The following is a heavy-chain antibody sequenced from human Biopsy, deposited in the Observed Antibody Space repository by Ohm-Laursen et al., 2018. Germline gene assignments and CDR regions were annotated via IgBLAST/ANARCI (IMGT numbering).Heavy chain of an antibody. CDR2: IYYSGTT. D-gene: IGHD4-23*01. J-gene: IGHJ2*01. Sequence: PAHALCLTCTFSVGSVSRGGFYWSWIRQHPGKGLEWIGDIYYSGTTSYNPSLKSLVTISVDTSKNQFSLKLNSVTAADTAVYYCARRPYGGTRYWYFDLWGRGTLVTVSS. CDR3: ARRPYGGTRYWYFDL. V-gene: IGHV4-31*01. CDR1: VGSVSRGGFY.